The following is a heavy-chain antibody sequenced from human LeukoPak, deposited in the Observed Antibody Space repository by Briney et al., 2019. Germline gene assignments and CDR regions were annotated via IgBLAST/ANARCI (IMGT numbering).Heavy chain of an antibody. CDR2: ISSSSSYI. Sequence: GGSLRLSCAASEFTFSSYTMNWVRQAPGKGLEWVSSISSSSSYIHYVDSVKGRFTISRDNAKNSLYLQMNSLRAEDTAVYHCARVNSEYYYYYYYMDAWGKGTTVTVSS. D-gene: IGHD2/OR15-2a*01. CDR1: EFTFSSYT. V-gene: IGHV3-21*01. CDR3: ARVNSEYYYYYYYMDA. J-gene: IGHJ6*03.